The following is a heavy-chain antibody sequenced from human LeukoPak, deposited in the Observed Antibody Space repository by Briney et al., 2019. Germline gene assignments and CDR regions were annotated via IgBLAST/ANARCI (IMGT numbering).Heavy chain of an antibody. CDR1: GGCFSGYY. CDR3: ASRYCSSTSCYHSGHAFDI. Sequence: SETLSLTCAVYGGCFSGYYWSWIRQPPAKGLEWTGEINHSGSTNYNPSLKSRVTISVDTSKNQFSLKLSSVTAADTAVYYCASRYCSSTSCYHSGHAFDIWGQGTMVTVSS. CDR2: INHSGST. D-gene: IGHD2-2*01. J-gene: IGHJ3*02. V-gene: IGHV4-34*01.